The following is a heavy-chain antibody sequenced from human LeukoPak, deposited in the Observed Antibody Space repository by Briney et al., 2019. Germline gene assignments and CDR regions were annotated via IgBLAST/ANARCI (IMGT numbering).Heavy chain of an antibody. V-gene: IGHV4-59*01. J-gene: IGHJ5*02. CDR1: GDSINSFY. Sequence: SETLSLTCTVSGDSINSFYWSWIRQPPGKGLEWIGYVYYSGSTNYNPSLKSRVTISIDTSKNQFSLKLSSVTAADTAVYYCARSLWFGELDGRLDPWGQGTLVTVSS. CDR3: ARSLWFGELDGRLDP. CDR2: VYYSGST. D-gene: IGHD3-10*01.